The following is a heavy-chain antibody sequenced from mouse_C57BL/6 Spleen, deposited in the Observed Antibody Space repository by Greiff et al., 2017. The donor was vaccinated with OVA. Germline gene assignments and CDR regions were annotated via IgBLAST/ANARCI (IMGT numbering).Heavy chain of an antibody. CDR1: GFTFSDYY. Sequence: EVKLVESGGGLVQPGGSLKLSCAASGFTFSDYYMYWVRQTPEKRLEWVAYISNGGGSTYYPDTVKGRFTISRDNAKNTLYLQMSRLKSEDTAMYYCARQGGNYQFWFAYWGQGTLVTVSA. CDR2: ISNGGGST. D-gene: IGHD2-1*01. CDR3: ARQGGNYQFWFAY. J-gene: IGHJ3*01. V-gene: IGHV5-12*01.